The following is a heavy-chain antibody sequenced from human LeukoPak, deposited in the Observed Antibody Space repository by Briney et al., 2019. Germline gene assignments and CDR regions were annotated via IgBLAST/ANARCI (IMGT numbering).Heavy chain of an antibody. CDR1: GGSISSGSYY. V-gene: IGHV4-61*02. J-gene: IGHJ6*02. Sequence: PSQTLSLTCTVSGGSISSGSYYWSWIRQPAGKGLEWIGRIYTSGSTNYNPSLKSRVTISVDTSKDQFSLKLSSVTAADTAVYYCARERRQDYDFWSGYYYYGMDVWGQETTVTVSS. CDR2: IYTSGST. D-gene: IGHD3-3*01. CDR3: ARERRQDYDFWSGYYYYGMDV.